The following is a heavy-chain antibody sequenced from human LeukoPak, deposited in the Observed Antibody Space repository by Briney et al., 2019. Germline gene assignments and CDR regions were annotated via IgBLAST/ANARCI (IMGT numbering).Heavy chain of an antibody. V-gene: IGHV4-34*01. CDR2: INHSGST. CDR3: ARVAGRDYYYMDV. D-gene: IGHD6-19*01. J-gene: IGHJ6*03. CDR1: GGSFSGYY. Sequence: SETLSLTCAVYGGSFSGYYWSWIRQPPGKGLEWIGEINHSGSTNYNPSLKSRVTISVDTSKNQFSLKLSSVTAADTAVYYCARVAGRDYYYMDVWGRGTTVTVSS.